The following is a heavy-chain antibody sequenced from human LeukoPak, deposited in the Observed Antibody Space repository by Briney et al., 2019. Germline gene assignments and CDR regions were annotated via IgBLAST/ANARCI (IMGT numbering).Heavy chain of an antibody. CDR2: IIYSGTT. CDR3: ARNDYGSSAAFDC. Sequence: PSETLSLTCTVSGGSISSNRYYWSWIRQPPGKGLGWIGTIIYSGTTYYNPSLKSRVTMSVDTSKNHFSLKLSSVTAADTAVYYCARNDYGSSAAFDCWGQGTLVTVSS. D-gene: IGHD4-23*01. CDR1: GGSISSNRYY. J-gene: IGHJ4*02. V-gene: IGHV4-39*01.